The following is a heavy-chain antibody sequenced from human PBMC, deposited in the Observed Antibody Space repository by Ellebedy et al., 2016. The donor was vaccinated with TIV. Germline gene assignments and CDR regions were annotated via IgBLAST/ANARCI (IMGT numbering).Heavy chain of an antibody. CDR1: GYTFTNFG. D-gene: IGHD3-22*01. Sequence: ASVKVSCXASGYTFTNFGISWVRQAPGQGLEWMGWIIAFNGNTNYAQKLQGRLSMTTDTSTSTAYMELRNLRSDDTAVYYCARDPPVRYYDSSEVLDYWGQGTLVTVSS. CDR3: ARDPPVRYYDSSEVLDY. V-gene: IGHV1-18*01. CDR2: IIAFNGNT. J-gene: IGHJ4*02.